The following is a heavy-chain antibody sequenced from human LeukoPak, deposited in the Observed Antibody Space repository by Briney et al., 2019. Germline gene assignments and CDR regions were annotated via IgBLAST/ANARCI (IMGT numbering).Heavy chain of an antibody. J-gene: IGHJ5*02. CDR2: IYYSGST. D-gene: IGHD6-13*01. V-gene: IGHV4-31*03. CDR3: ARGAAAAFDP. Sequence: PSETLSLTCTVSGDSISSGGYFWSWIRQHPGKGLEWIGYIYYSGSTYYNPSLKSRVTISVDTSKNQFSLNLSSVTAADTAVYYCARGAAAAFDPWGQGTLVTVSS. CDR1: GDSISSGGYF.